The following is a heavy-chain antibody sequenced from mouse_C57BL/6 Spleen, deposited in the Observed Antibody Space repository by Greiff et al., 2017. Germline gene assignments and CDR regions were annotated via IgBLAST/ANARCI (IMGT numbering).Heavy chain of an antibody. Sequence: VQLQQPGAELVMPGASVKLSCKASGYTFTSYWMHWVKQRPGQGLEWIGVIDPSDSYTNYNQKFKGKSTLTVDKSSSTAYMQLSSLTSEDSAVYYCARLSITTVGYFDYWGQGTTLTVSA. V-gene: IGHV1-69*01. CDR2: IDPSDSYT. CDR3: ARLSITTVGYFDY. J-gene: IGHJ2*01. D-gene: IGHD1-1*01. CDR1: GYTFTSYW.